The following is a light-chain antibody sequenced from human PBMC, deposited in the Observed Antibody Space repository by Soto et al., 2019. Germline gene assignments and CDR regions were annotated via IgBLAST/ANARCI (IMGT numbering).Light chain of an antibody. J-gene: IGKJ1*01. Sequence: DIQMTQSPSTLSASVGDRVTITCWASQSISSWLAWYQQKPGTAPKLLIYKASTLQTGVPSRFSGSGSGTKFTLTISSLQPDDFATYYCQQYNDNWTFGQGTKV. CDR3: QQYNDNWT. V-gene: IGKV1-5*03. CDR2: KAS. CDR1: QSISSW.